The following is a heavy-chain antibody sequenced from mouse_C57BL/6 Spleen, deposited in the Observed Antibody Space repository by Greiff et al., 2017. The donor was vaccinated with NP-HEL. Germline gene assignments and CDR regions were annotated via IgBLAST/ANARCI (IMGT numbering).Heavy chain of an antibody. CDR2: IDPEDGDT. V-gene: IGHV14-1*01. CDR1: GFNIKDYY. Sequence: DVQLVESGAELVRPGASVKLSCTASGFNIKDYYMHWVKQRPEQGLEWIGRIDPEDGDTEYAPKFQGKATMTADTSSTTAYLQLSSLTSEDTAVYYCTTLLRFAYWGQGTLVTVSA. J-gene: IGHJ3*01. CDR3: TTLLRFAY. D-gene: IGHD1-1*01.